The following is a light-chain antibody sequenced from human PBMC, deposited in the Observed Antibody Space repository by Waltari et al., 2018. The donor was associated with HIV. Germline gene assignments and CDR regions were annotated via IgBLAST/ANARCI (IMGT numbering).Light chain of an antibody. J-gene: IGLJ2*01. V-gene: IGLV1-47*01. CDR3: AAWDDSLSGLVV. Sequence: QSVLTQPPSASGTPRQRVTISCSGSSSNIGSNYVYWYQKLPGTAPKLLIYRNKQRPSGVPYRFSGAKSGTSASLAISGLRSEDEADYYCAAWDDSLSGLVVFGGGTKLTVL. CDR1: SSNIGSNY. CDR2: RNK.